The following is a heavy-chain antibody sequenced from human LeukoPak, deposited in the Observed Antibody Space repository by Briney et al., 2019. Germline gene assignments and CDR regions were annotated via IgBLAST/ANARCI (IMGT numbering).Heavy chain of an antibody. D-gene: IGHD4/OR15-4a*01. CDR1: GGSISTYY. CDR3: ARGLTSSDWYFDL. V-gene: IGHV4-59*01. J-gene: IGHJ2*01. CDR2: THYSGST. Sequence: SETLSLTCTVSGGSISTYYWSWIRQPPGKGLEWIAYTHYSGSTNYNPSLRSRVTISVDTSKNQFSLKLSSVTAADTAVYYCARGLTSSDWYFDLWGRGTLVTVSS.